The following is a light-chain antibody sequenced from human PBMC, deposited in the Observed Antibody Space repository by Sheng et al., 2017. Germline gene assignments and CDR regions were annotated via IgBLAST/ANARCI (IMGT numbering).Light chain of an antibody. J-gene: IGLJ2*01. CDR3: QLWDSRTALQV. Sequence: SFVLTQTPSVSVAPGQTATISCGGKKIESKSVHWYQQKSGQAPVLVVHDDSDRPLRIPDRFSGSNSGNTATLTITRVEAGDEADYYCQLWDSRTALQVFGGGTKRDRP. V-gene: IGLV3-21*02. CDR1: KIESKS. CDR2: DDS.